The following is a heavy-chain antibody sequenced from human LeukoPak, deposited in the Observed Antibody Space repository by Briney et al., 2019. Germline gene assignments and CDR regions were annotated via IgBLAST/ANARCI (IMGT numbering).Heavy chain of an antibody. CDR3: ARVGYNSGWYEY. CDR1: GFTFSIYG. J-gene: IGHJ4*02. Sequence: PGGSLRLSCEASGFTFSIYGMHWVRQAPGKGLEWVAVIWEDGSNIKYADSVKGRFTISRDNSKSTLYLQMNSLRAEDTAVYYCARVGYNSGWYEYWGQGALVTVSS. CDR2: IWEDGSNI. D-gene: IGHD6-19*01. V-gene: IGHV3-33*01.